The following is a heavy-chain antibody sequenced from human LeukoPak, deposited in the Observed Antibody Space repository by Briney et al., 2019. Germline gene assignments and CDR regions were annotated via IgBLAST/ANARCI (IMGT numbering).Heavy chain of an antibody. CDR2: TYYRSKWYN. J-gene: IGHJ4*02. D-gene: IGHD3-10*01. V-gene: IGHV6-1*01. CDR3: ARFSGRSSLESYYFDY. Sequence: PSQTLSLTCAISGDSVSSNSAAWNWIRQSPSRGLEWLGRTYYRSKWYNDYAVSVKSRITINPDTSKNQFSLQLNSVTPEDTAVYYCARFSGRSSLESYYFDYWGQGTLVTVSS. CDR1: GDSVSSNSAA.